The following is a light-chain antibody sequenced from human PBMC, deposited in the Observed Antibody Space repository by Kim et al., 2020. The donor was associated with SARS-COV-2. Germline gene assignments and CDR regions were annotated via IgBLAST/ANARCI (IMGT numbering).Light chain of an antibody. CDR3: QVWDAGSEHVV. V-gene: IGLV3-21*03. Sequence: APGKTAIIICGGDSIGRRSVHWAQQKPGPAPVVGVYENIERPSGIPERFSGSNSGNTATLTISRVEAGDEADYYCQVWDAGSEHVVFGGGTQLTVL. CDR1: SIGRRS. CDR2: ENI. J-gene: IGLJ2*01.